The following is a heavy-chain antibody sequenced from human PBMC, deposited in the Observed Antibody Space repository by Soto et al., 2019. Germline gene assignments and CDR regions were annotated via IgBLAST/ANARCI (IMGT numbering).Heavy chain of an antibody. CDR3: ATVETPGGGPPASPTPQAFVV. D-gene: IGHD2-21*02. J-gene: IGHJ3*01. CDR2: IIPSFGTA. CDR1: GGTFNTYI. V-gene: IGHV1-69*01. Sequence: QVQLVQSGAEVKKPGSSVKVSCKASGGTFNTYIITWLRQAPGQGLEWMGGIIPSFGTANYAPKFRGRVTITADDSTTTVYMEVSSLRSEDTAVYFCATVETPGGGPPASPTPQAFVVWGQGTEVTVSS.